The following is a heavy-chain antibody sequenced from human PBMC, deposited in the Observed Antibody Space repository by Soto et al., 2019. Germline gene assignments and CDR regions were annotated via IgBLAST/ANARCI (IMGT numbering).Heavy chain of an antibody. CDR1: GFTFSSYG. CDR3: ARDRGIQLWGYDDGY. V-gene: IGHV3-33*01. Sequence: QVQLVESGGGVVQPGRSLRLSCAASGFTFSSYGMHWVRQAPGKGLEWVAVIWYDGSNKYYADSVKGRITISRDNSKNTLYLQMNSLRAEDTAVYYCARDRGIQLWGYDDGYWGQGTLVTVSS. D-gene: IGHD5-18*01. CDR2: IWYDGSNK. J-gene: IGHJ4*02.